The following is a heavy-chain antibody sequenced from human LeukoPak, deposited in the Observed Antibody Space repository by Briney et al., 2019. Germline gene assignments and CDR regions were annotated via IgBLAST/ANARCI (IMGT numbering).Heavy chain of an antibody. D-gene: IGHD6-19*01. CDR2: INPNSAGT. CDR1: GYTFTGYY. V-gene: IGHV1-2*02. J-gene: IGHJ4*02. Sequence: ASVKVSCKASGYTFTGYYMHWARQAPGHGLEWMGWINPNSAGTNYAQKFQGRVTMTRDTSISTAYMELSRLRSDDTAVYYCASGYTSGWTETPFDYWGQGTLVTVSS. CDR3: ASGYTSGWTETPFDY.